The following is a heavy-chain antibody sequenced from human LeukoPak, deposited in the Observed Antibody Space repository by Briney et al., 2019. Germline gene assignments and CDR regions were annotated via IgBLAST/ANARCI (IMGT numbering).Heavy chain of an antibody. CDR2: IYYSGST. D-gene: IGHD2-15*01. J-gene: IGHJ4*02. Sequence: SETLSLTCTVSGGSISSYHWSWIRQSPGKGLEWIGYIYYSGSTNYNPSLKSRVTISVDTSKNQFSLKLSSVTAADTAVYYCARLPQIFDIVPAYFDYWGQGTLVTVSS. CDR3: ARLPQIFDIVPAYFDY. CDR1: GGSISSYH. V-gene: IGHV4-59*01.